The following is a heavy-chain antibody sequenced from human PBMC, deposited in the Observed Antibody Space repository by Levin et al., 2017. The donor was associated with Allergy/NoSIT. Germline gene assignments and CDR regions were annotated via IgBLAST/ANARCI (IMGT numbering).Heavy chain of an antibody. V-gene: IGHV5-51*01. CDR3: ASPSDMNWYFDL. J-gene: IGHJ2*01. CDR2: IYPGDSDT. Sequence: GGSLRLSCKASGYSFTSYWIGWVRQMPGKGLEWMGIIYPGDSDTRYSPSFEGQVTISADKSVNTAYLQWRSLRASDSAIYYGASPSDMNWYFDLWGRGTLVTVSS. D-gene: IGHD2-15*01. CDR1: GYSFTSYW.